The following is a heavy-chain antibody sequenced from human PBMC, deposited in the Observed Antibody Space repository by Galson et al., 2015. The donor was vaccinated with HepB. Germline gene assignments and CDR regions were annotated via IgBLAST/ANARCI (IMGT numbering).Heavy chain of an antibody. D-gene: IGHD2-2*01. Sequence: SVKVSCKASGYTFTSYYMPWVRQAPGQGLEWMGIINTSGGSTSYAQKIQGRVTMTSDTSTSTVYMELSSLRSEDTAVSYCARPYCSSTSCPFQHWGQGTLVTVSS. J-gene: IGHJ1*01. CDR2: INTSGGST. CDR3: ARPYCSSTSCPFQH. V-gene: IGHV1-46*01. CDR1: GYTFTSYY.